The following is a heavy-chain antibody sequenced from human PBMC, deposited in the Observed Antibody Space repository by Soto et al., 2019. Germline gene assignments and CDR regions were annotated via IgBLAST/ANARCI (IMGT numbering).Heavy chain of an antibody. Sequence: GGSLRLSCAASGFTFSSYWMHWVRQAPGKGLVWVSRINSDGSSTSYADSVKGRFTISRDNAKNTLYLQMNSLRAEDTAVYYCARVASRRPIAVAGNAFDICGQGTMVTVSS. CDR3: ARVASRRPIAVAGNAFDI. CDR1: GFTFSSYW. CDR2: INSDGSST. J-gene: IGHJ3*02. V-gene: IGHV3-74*01. D-gene: IGHD6-19*01.